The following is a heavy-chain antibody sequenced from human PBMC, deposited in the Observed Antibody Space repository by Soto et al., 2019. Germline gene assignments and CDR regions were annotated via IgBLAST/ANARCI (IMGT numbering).Heavy chain of an antibody. CDR3: ARRPKGYTYGNYFDY. CDR1: GYSFTSYW. CDR2: IYASDSDT. J-gene: IGHJ4*02. Sequence: GESLKISCKGSGYSFTSYWIAWVRQMPGKGLEWMGIIYASDSDTRYSPSFQGQVTISVDKSINTAYLQWSSLKASDTAMYYCARRPKGYTYGNYFDYWGQGTLVTSPQ. D-gene: IGHD5-18*01. V-gene: IGHV5-51*01.